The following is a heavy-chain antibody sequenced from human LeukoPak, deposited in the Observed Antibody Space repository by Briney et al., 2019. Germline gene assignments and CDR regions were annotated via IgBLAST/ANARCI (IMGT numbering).Heavy chain of an antibody. Sequence: GGSLRLSCAASGFTFSNHGMHWVRQAPGKGLEWVAFIRYDGSNKYYADSVKGRFTISRDNSKNTLYLQMNSLRAEDTAVYYCAAMVRGVIRNWFDPWGQGTLVTVSS. CDR1: GFTFSNHG. V-gene: IGHV3-30*02. D-gene: IGHD3-10*01. J-gene: IGHJ5*02. CDR2: IRYDGSNK. CDR3: AAMVRGVIRNWFDP.